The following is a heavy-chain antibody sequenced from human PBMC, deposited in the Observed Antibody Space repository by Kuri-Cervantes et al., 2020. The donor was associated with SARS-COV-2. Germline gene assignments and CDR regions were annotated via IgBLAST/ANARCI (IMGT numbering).Heavy chain of an antibody. CDR3: ASVSGSYYWAFDY. D-gene: IGHD1-26*01. CDR1: GYTFTGYY. Sequence: ASVKVSCKASGYTFTGYYMHWVRQAPGQGLEWMGWINPNSGGTNYAQKFQGRVTMTRDTSISTAYMELSRLRSDDTAVYYCASVSGSYYWAFDYWGQGTLVTVSS. J-gene: IGHJ4*02. CDR2: INPNSGGT. V-gene: IGHV1-2*02.